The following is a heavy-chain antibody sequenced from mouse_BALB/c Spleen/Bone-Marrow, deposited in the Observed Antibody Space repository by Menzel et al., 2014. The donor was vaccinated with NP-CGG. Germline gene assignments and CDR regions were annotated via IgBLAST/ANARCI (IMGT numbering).Heavy chain of an antibody. J-gene: IGHJ2*01. V-gene: IGHV5-4*02. CDR3: ARVSYDYFDY. CDR1: GFTFSDYY. CDR2: ISDGGSYT. Sequence: LVESGGGLVKPGGSLKLSCAASGFTFSDYYMYWVRQTPEKRLEWVATISDGGSYTYYPDSVKERFTISRDNAKNNLCLQMSSLRSEDAAMYYCARVSYDYFDYWGQGTTLSVSS. D-gene: IGHD2-4*01.